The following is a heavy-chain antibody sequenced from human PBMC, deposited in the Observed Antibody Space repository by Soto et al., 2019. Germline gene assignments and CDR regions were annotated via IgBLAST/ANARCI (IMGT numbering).Heavy chain of an antibody. V-gene: IGHV4-4*02. J-gene: IGHJ6*02. Sequence: SETLSLTCAVSGDSISGSQWWSWVRLPPGKGLEWIGEISHTGTTNYNPSLKSRVTMSVDKPKNQFSLNLTSVTAADTAVYYCARGRPHGMDVWGQGTTVTVSS. CDR1: GDSISGSQW. CDR3: ARGRPHGMDV. CDR2: ISHTGTT.